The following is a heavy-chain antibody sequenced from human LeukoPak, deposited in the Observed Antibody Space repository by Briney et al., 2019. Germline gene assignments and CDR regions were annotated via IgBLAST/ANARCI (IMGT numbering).Heavy chain of an antibody. J-gene: IGHJ4*02. Sequence: GGSLRLSCAASGFTFSSFGMHRVRQAPGKGLEWVAAIWYNGSNKHYADSVKGRFTISRDNSKNTLYLQMDSLRAEDTAVYYCAKDLTQSWEPDFRGQGTLVTVSS. D-gene: IGHD1-26*01. CDR2: IWYNGSNK. V-gene: IGHV3-33*06. CDR1: GFTFSSFG. CDR3: AKDLTQSWEPDF.